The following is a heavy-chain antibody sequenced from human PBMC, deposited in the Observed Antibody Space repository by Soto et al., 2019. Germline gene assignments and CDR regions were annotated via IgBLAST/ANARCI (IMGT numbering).Heavy chain of an antibody. V-gene: IGHV4-34*02. CDR3: ARAKFESTGWHQFYI. Sequence: QVHLEQRGAGLLKPSETLSLTCTVSGGSFTGHFWSWVRQPPGKGLEWIGEVSHSGNTKYYPSLRSRVTLAVDSSKNQISLALTSVTAADTAVYYCARAKFESTGWHQFYIWGQGTLVTVSS. CDR2: VSHSGNT. D-gene: IGHD7-27*01. CDR1: GGSFTGHF. J-gene: IGHJ4*02.